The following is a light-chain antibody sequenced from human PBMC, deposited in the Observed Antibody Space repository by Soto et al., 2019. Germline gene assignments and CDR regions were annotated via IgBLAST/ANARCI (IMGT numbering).Light chain of an antibody. CDR1: QDISTY. V-gene: IGKV1-9*01. Sequence: DIQLTQSPSFLSASVGDTVTITCRASQDISTYLAWYQQKPGRAPKLLFYAASSLHTGVPSRFSGRGSGTEFSLTIRSLQPEDVATYHCQELNNFPRTVGQGTKV. J-gene: IGKJ1*01. CDR2: AAS. CDR3: QELNNFPRT.